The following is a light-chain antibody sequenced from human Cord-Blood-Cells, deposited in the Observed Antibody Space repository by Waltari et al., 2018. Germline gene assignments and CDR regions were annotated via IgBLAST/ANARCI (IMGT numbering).Light chain of an antibody. CDR3: CSYAGSSTFV. CDR1: SSDVGCYNL. V-gene: IGLV2-23*03. Sequence: QSALTQPASVSGSPGQSTTISCTGTSSDVGCYNLVSWYQQHPGKAPKLMIYEGSKRPSGVSNRFSGSKSGNTASLTISGLQAEDEADYYCCSYAGSSTFVFGTGTKVTVL. CDR2: EGS. J-gene: IGLJ1*01.